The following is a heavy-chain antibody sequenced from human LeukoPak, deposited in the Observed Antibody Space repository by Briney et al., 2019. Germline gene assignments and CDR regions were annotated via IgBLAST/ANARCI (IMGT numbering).Heavy chain of an antibody. Sequence: SETLSLTCAVYGGSFSGYYWSWIRQPPGKGLEWIGEINHSGSTNYNPSLKSRVTISVDTSKNQFSLKLSSVTAADTAVYYCAVGYGSGSYSGYWGQGTLVPSPQ. CDR1: GGSFSGYY. D-gene: IGHD3-10*01. CDR2: INHSGST. V-gene: IGHV4-34*01. J-gene: IGHJ4*02. CDR3: AVGYGSGSYSGY.